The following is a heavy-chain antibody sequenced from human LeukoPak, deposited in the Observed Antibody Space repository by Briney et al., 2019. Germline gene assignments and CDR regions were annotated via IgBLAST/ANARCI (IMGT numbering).Heavy chain of an antibody. V-gene: IGHV1-69*04. J-gene: IGHJ3*02. D-gene: IGHD1-26*01. Sequence: SVKVSCKASGGTFSSYAISWVRQAPGQGLEWMGRIIPILGIANYAQKFQGRVTITADKSTSTAYMELSSLRSEDTAVYSCARSSGSYHGAFDIWGQGTMVTVSS. CDR3: ARSSGSYHGAFDI. CDR1: GGTFSSYA. CDR2: IIPILGIA.